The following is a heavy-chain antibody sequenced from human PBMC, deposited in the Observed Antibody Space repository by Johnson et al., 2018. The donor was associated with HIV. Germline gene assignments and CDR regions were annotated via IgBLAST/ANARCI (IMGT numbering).Heavy chain of an antibody. CDR2: ISGSGGST. Sequence: EKLVESGGGVVQPGGSLRLSCAASGFTFSSYAMSWVRQAPGKGLEWVSAISGSGGSTYYADSVKGRFTISRDNSKNTLYLQMNSLRAEDTAVYYCAKDRTSAQSAFDIWGQGTMVTVSS. CDR1: GFTFSSYA. D-gene: IGHD1-1*01. J-gene: IGHJ3*02. CDR3: AKDRTSAQSAFDI. V-gene: IGHV3-23*04.